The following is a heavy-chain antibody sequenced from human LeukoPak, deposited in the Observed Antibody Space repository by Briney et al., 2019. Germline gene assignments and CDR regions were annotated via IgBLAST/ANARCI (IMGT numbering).Heavy chain of an antibody. J-gene: IGHJ5*02. D-gene: IGHD5-18*01. CDR3: ARDSGYSYGAFDP. V-gene: IGHV3-23*01. CDR2: ISGSGGST. Sequence: GGSLRLSCAASGFTFSSYGMSWVRQAPGKGLEWVSAISGSGGSTYYADSVKGRFTISRENAKNSLYLQMNSLRAEDTAVYYCARDSGYSYGAFDPWGQGTLVTVSS. CDR1: GFTFSSYG.